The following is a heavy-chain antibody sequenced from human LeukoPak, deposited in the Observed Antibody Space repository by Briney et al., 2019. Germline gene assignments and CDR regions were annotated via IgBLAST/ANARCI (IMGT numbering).Heavy chain of an antibody. Sequence: GGSLRLSCAGSGFIFSTYWMSWVRQAPGRGLEWVADIKQDGTQKYYVDSVEGRITISRDNVKNSLYLQMNSLGVEDTAVYYCARDCGSDCSQAFDIWGQGTMVTVSS. V-gene: IGHV3-7*05. J-gene: IGHJ3*02. CDR3: ARDCGSDCSQAFDI. CDR1: GFIFSTYW. D-gene: IGHD2-21*02. CDR2: IKQDGTQK.